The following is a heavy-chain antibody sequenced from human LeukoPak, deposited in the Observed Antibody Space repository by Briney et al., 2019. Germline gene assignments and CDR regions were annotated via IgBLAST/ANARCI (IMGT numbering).Heavy chain of an antibody. J-gene: IGHJ5*02. CDR2: ISYDGSNK. Sequence: PGGSLRLSCAASGFTFSSYSMNWVRQAPGKGLEWVAVISYDGSNKYYADSVKGRFTISRDNSKNTLYLQMNSLRAEDTAVYYCARGPLNKGFDPWGQGTLVTVSS. CDR1: GFTFSSYS. D-gene: IGHD1-14*01. V-gene: IGHV3-30*03. CDR3: ARGPLNKGFDP.